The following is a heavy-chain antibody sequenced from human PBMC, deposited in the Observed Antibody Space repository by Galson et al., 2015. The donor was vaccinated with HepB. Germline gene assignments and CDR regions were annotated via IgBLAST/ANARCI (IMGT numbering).Heavy chain of an antibody. J-gene: IGHJ4*02. CDR1: GFTFSDYY. CDR2: ISNGGSTI. CDR3: ARENSSGTSDSDYFEY. D-gene: IGHD1-26*01. Sequence: SLRLSCAASGFTFSDYYMSWVRQAPGKGLEWVSYISNGGSTIYYADSVKGRFTISRDNAKNTLYLQMNSLRAEDTAVYYCARENSSGTSDSDYFEYWGQGTLVTVSS. V-gene: IGHV3-11*01.